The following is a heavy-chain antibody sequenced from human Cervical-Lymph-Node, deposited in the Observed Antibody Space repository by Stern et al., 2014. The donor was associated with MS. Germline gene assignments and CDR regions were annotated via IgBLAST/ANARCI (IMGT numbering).Heavy chain of an antibody. D-gene: IGHD3-10*01. CDR3: ALGGFGHYFEY. V-gene: IGHV1-69*01. CDR2: IIPILGTA. Sequence: QVQLVQSGAEVQKPGSSVKVSCRASGGTFSSSDISWVRQAPGQGLEWMGGIIPILGTAKYAQKYQGRVTITADESTSTAYMELSSLRSEDTAIYYCALGGFGHYFEYWGQGTLVTVSS. CDR1: GGTFSSSD. J-gene: IGHJ4*02.